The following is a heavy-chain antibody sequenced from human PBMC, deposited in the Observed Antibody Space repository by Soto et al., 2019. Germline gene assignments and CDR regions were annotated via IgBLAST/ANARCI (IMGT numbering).Heavy chain of an antibody. V-gene: IGHV3-13*01. D-gene: IGHD1-7*01. Sequence: EVQLVESGGGLVQPGGSLRLSCAASGFTFSDYDKHWVRQAAGKGMEWVSGIAISGDTNYAGSVTGRFTISRENASNSVYLQMNSLRAGDTAVYYCARERGTTGIWYFDLWGRGTLVTVSS. CDR2: IAISGDT. CDR1: GFTFSDYD. CDR3: ARERGTTGIWYFDL. J-gene: IGHJ2*01.